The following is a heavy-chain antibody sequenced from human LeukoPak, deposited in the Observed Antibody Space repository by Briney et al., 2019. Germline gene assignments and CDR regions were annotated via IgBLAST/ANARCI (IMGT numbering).Heavy chain of an antibody. V-gene: IGHV4-34*01. CDR2: INHSGGT. J-gene: IGHJ4*02. CDR3: ARVSDTMISFGGGISYFGY. D-gene: IGHD3-16*02. Sequence: PSETLSLTCALYGGSFSDYHWTWIRQPPGKGLEWIGEINHSGGTDYNPSLRSRVTISLDTSKKVFSLHLSSVTAADTGVYYCARVSDTMISFGGGISYFGYWGQGPLVTVSS. CDR1: GGSFSDYH.